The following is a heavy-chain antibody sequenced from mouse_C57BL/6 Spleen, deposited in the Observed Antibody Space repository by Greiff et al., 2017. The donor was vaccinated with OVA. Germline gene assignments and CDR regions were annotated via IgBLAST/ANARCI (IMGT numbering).Heavy chain of an antibody. CDR2: IDPSDSYT. CDR3: ARGGIYYGAY. J-gene: IGHJ3*01. D-gene: IGHD2-1*01. Sequence: QVQLQQPGAELVMPGASVKLSCKASGYTFTSYWMHWVKQRPGQGLEWIGEIDPSDSYTNYNQKFKGKSTLTVDKSSSTAYMQLSSLTSEDSAVYYCARGGIYYGAYWGQGTLVTVSA. CDR1: GYTFTSYW. V-gene: IGHV1-69*01.